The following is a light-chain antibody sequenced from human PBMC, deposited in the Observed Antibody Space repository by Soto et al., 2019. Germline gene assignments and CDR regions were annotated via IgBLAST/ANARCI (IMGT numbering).Light chain of an antibody. V-gene: IGLV2-14*01. Sequence: QSALTQPASVSGSPGQSITISCTGTSSDVGAYNYVSWYQQHPGKAPKLMIYEVSNRPSGVSHRFSGSKSGNTASLTISGLQNEDEADYYCSSYASSSTLGVFGGGTKLTVL. CDR2: EVS. CDR3: SSYASSSTLGV. J-gene: IGLJ3*02. CDR1: SSDVGAYNY.